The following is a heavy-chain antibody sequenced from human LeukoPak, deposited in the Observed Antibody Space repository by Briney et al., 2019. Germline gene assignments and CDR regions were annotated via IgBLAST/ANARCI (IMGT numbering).Heavy chain of an antibody. CDR1: GFTFSSYE. Sequence: GGSLRLSCAASGFTFSSYEMNWVRQAPGKGLEWVSYISSSGSTIYYADSVKGRFTISGDNAKNSLYLQMNSLRAEDTAVYYCAKDAAHIPYYYGSGSYYPADASYYYYYMDVWGKGTTVTISS. CDR3: AKDAAHIPYYYGSGSYYPADASYYYYYMDV. D-gene: IGHD3-10*01. V-gene: IGHV3-48*03. J-gene: IGHJ6*03. CDR2: ISSSGSTI.